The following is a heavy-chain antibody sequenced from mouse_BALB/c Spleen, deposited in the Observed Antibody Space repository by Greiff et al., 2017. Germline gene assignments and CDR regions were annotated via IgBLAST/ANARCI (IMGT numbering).Heavy chain of an antibody. CDR3: ARDQFYYGNYVYYFDY. CDR1: GFTFSSYG. Sequence: EVKLMESGGGLVQPGGSLKLSCAASGFTFSSYGMSWVRQTPDKRLELVATINSNGGSTYYPDSVKGRFTISRDNAKNTLYLQMSSLKSEDTAMYYCARDQFYYGNYVYYFDYWGQGTTLTVSS. D-gene: IGHD2-1*01. J-gene: IGHJ2*01. V-gene: IGHV5-6-3*01. CDR2: INSNGGST.